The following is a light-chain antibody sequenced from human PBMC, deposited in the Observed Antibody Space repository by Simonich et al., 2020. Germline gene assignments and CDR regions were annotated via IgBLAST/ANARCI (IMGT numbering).Light chain of an antibody. CDR2: DVS. CDR1: SSDVGGYNY. J-gene: IGLJ3*02. V-gene: IGLV2-14*01. CDR3: SSYTSSSTWV. Sequence: QSALTQPASVSGSPGQSITIPCTGTSSDVGGYNYVSWYQQHPGKAPKLMIYDVSERPSGGSNRFSGAKSGNTASLTISGLQAEDEADYYCSSYTSSSTWVFGGGTKLTVL.